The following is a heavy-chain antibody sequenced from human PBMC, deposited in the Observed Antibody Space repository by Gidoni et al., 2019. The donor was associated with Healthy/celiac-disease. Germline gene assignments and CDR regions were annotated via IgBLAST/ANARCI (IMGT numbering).Heavy chain of an antibody. Sequence: QVQLVESGGGVVQPGRSLRLSCAASGFTFSRYGMHWVSQAPGKGLEWVAVIWYDGSNKYYADSVKGRFTISRDNSKNTLYLQMNSLRAEDTAVYYCARAQYSSSWTLLFDYWGQGTLVTVSS. D-gene: IGHD6-13*01. J-gene: IGHJ4*02. CDR3: ARAQYSSSWTLLFDY. CDR2: IWYDGSNK. V-gene: IGHV3-33*01. CDR1: GFTFSRYG.